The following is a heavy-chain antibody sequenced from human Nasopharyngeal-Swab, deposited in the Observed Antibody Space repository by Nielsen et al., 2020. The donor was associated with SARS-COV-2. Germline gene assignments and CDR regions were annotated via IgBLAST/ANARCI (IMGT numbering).Heavy chain of an antibody. CDR3: ASRQNVLRFLEWSSYYYYYMDV. J-gene: IGHJ6*03. CDR2: ISSSSSYI. D-gene: IGHD3-3*01. V-gene: IGHV3-21*01. Sequence: WVRECAGEALVWVCAISSSSSYIYYADSVKGRFTISRDNAKNSLYLQMNSLRAEDTAVYYCASRQNVLRFLEWSSYYYYYMDVWGKGTTVTVSS.